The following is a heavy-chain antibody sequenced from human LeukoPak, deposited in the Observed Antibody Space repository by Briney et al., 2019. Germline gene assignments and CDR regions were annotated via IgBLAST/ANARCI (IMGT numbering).Heavy chain of an antibody. Sequence: SETLSLTCTVSGGSISSGSYYWSWIRQPAGKGLEWIGRIYTSGSTNYNPSLKSRVTISVDTSKNQFPLKLSSVTAADTAVYYCARDLSGYDYVWGSYRYDYYMDVWGKGTTVTVSS. CDR1: GGSISSGSYY. CDR3: ARDLSGYDYVWGSYRYDYYMDV. D-gene: IGHD3-16*02. CDR2: IYTSGST. V-gene: IGHV4-61*02. J-gene: IGHJ6*03.